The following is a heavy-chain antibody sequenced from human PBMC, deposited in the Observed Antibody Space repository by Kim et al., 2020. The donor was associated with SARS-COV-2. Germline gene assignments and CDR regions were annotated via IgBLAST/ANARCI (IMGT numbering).Heavy chain of an antibody. J-gene: IGHJ4*02. CDR3: ARALSGSSWYYFDY. V-gene: IGHV4-59*13. D-gene: IGHD6-13*01. Sequence: SETLSLTCTVSGGSISSYYWSWIRQPPGKGLEWIGYIYYSGSTNYNPSLKSRVTISVDTSKNQFSLKLSSVTAADTAVYYCARALSGSSWYYFDYWGQGTLVTVSS. CDR1: GGSISSYY. CDR2: IYYSGST.